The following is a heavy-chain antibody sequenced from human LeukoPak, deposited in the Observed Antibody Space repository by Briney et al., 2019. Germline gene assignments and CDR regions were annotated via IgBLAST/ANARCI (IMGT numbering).Heavy chain of an antibody. CDR3: ARGGRRPLGY. CDR1: GGSFSGYY. V-gene: IGHV4-34*01. CDR2: INHSGST. J-gene: IGHJ4*02. Sequence: SETLSLTCAVYGGSFSGYYWSWIRQPPGKGLEWIGEINHSGSTNYNPSLKSRVTISVDTSKNQFSLKLSSVTAADTAVYYCARGGRRPLGYWGQGTLVTVSS.